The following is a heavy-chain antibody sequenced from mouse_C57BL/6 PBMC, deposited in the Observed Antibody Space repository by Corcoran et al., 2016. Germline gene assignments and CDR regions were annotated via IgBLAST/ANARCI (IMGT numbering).Heavy chain of an antibody. D-gene: IGHD1-1*01. CDR1: GYTFTTYG. CDR2: INTYSGVP. CDR3: ATGTTVVAPYAMDY. V-gene: IGHV9-3*01. J-gene: IGHJ4*01. Sequence: QIQLVQSGPELKKPGETVKISCKGSGYTFTTYGMSCVKQAPGKGLKRMGWINTYSGVPTYADDFKGRFAFSLETSASTAYLQINNLKNEDTATYFCATGTTVVAPYAMDYWGQGTSVTVSS.